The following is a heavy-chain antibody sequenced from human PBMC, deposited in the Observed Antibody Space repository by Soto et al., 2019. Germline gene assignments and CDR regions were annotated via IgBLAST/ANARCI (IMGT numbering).Heavy chain of an antibody. Sequence: GGSLRLSCAASGFTFSSYAMSWVRQAPGKGLEWVSAISGSGGSTYYADSVKGRFTISRDNSKNTLYLQMNSLRAEDTAVYYCAKVGGQLGYYYYMDVWGKGTTVTVSS. CDR3: AKVGGQLGYYYYMDV. CDR1: GFTFSSYA. CDR2: ISGSGGST. J-gene: IGHJ6*03. D-gene: IGHD2-15*01. V-gene: IGHV3-23*01.